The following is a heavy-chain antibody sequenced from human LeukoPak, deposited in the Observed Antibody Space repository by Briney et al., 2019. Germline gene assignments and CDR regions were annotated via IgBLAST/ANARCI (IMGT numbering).Heavy chain of an antibody. J-gene: IGHJ4*02. CDR2: IIPIFGTA. D-gene: IGHD6-13*01. V-gene: IGHV1-69*13. CDR3: AREAAAGRLFDY. CDR1: GGTFSSYA. Sequence: SVNLSCTASGGTFSSYAISWVRQAPGQGLEWMGGIIPIFGTANYAQKFQGRVTITADESTSTAYMELSSLRSEDTAVYYCAREAAAGRLFDYWGQGTLVTVSS.